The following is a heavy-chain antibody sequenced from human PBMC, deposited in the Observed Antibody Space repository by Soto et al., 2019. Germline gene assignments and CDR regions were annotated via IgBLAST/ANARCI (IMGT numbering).Heavy chain of an antibody. D-gene: IGHD3-16*01. CDR2: IKQDGSEK. Sequence: GGSLRLSCAASGFTFSSYWMSWVRQAPGKGLEWVANIKQDGSEKYYVDSVKGRFTISRDNAKNSLYLQMNSLRAEDTAVYYCARIGSPRPFLYYDYVWGSLSHPLIFDYWGQGTLVNGSS. J-gene: IGHJ4*02. CDR1: GFTFSSYW. CDR3: ARIGSPRPFLYYDYVWGSLSHPLIFDY. V-gene: IGHV3-7*01.